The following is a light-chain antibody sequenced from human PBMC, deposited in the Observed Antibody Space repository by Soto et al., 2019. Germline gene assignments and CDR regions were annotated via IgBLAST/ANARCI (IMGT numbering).Light chain of an antibody. J-gene: IGLJ1*01. CDR2: GNS. V-gene: IGLV1-40*01. CDR3: QSYDSSLRALYV. CDR1: SSNIGAGYD. Sequence: QSVLTQPPSVSGAPGQRVPISCTGSSSNIGAGYDVHWYQQLPGTAPKLLIYGNSNRPSGVPDRFSGSKSGTSASLAITGLQAEDEADYYCQSYDSSLRALYVFGTGTKLTGL.